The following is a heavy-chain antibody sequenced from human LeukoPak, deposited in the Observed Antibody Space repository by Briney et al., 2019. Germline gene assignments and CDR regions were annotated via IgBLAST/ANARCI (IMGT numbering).Heavy chain of an antibody. CDR1: GYTFTDYY. CDR3: AVAPGDY. J-gene: IGHJ4*02. V-gene: IGHV1-2*02. D-gene: IGHD2-21*01. Sequence: ASVKVSCKASGYTFTDYYMHWVRQAPGQGLEWMGWINPNTGDKNYAQKFQGRVTMTRDTSITTVYMEISRLTSDDTALFYCAVAPGDYWGQGTLVTVSS. CDR2: INPNTGDK.